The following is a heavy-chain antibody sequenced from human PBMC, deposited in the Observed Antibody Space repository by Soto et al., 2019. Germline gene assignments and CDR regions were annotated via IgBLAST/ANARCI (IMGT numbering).Heavy chain of an antibody. CDR2: IIPIFGTA. CDR3: ASTSTTVNYYYYGMDV. CDR1: GGTFSSYA. V-gene: IGHV1-69*13. J-gene: IGHJ6*02. Sequence: SVKVSCKASGGTFSSYAISWVRQAPGQGLEWMGGIIPIFGTANYAQKFQGRVTITADESTSTAYMELSSLRSEDTAVYYCASTSTTVNYYYYGMDVWGQGTTVTVSS. D-gene: IGHD4-17*01.